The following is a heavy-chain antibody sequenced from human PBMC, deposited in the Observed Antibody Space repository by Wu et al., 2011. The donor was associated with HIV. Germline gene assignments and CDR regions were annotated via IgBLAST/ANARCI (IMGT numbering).Heavy chain of an antibody. Sequence: QVQLVQSGAEVKKPGSSVKVSCRASGGSINSHAISWIRQTPGLGLEWMGGDIPVSETLKYAQKFQGRVTITADKSTTTTYMELNNLRSEDTAVYYCARGSGYHFNYNYLVVWGKGTTVTVSS. CDR1: GGSINSHA. CDR3: ARGSGYHFNYNYLVV. CDR2: DIPVSETL. V-gene: IGHV1-69*14. J-gene: IGHJ6*03. D-gene: IGHD3-22*01.